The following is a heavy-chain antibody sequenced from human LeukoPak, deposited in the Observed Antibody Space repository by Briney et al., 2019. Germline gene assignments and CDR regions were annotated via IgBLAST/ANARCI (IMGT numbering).Heavy chain of an antibody. V-gene: IGHV3-7*01. J-gene: IGHJ4*02. CDR1: GFTFSSYW. CDR3: ARGASDEYFDY. Sequence: GGSLRLSCAASGFTFSSYWMSWVRQAPGKGLEWVANIKKDGSEKYYVDSVKGRFTISRDNANNSLYLQMNSLRAEDTAVYYCARGASDEYFDYWGQGTLVTVSS. CDR2: IKKDGSEK.